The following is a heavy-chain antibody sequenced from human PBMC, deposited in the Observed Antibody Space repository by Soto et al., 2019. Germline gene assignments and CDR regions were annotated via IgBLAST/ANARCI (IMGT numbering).Heavy chain of an antibody. CDR1: GGSFSGYY. J-gene: IGHJ4*02. V-gene: IGHV4-34*01. Sequence: QVQLQQWGAGLLKPSETLSLTCAVYGGSFSGYYWIWIRQPPGKGLEWIGEINHSGSTNCSPSLKSRVTISVDTSKNQFSLKLRSVTAADTAVYYCARGSLRRGYSGYRNPHYFDYWGQGTLVTVSS. CDR2: INHSGST. CDR3: ARGSLRRGYSGYRNPHYFDY. D-gene: IGHD5-12*01.